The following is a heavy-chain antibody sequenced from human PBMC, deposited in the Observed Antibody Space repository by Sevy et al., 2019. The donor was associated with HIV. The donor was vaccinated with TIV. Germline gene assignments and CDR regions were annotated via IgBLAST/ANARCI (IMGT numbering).Heavy chain of an antibody. J-gene: IGHJ1*01. CDR1: GGSINNKAYY. Sequence: SETLSLTCTVSGGSINNKAYYWAWIRQPPGKGREWIGSMSYSGNSYYNPSLNCRVTISLDTSKNQFSLRLTFVTAADTAVYYCARRLAAAGGGNEYFQPWGQGTLVTVSS. CDR2: MSYSGNS. CDR3: ARRLAAAGGGNEYFQP. D-gene: IGHD6-13*01. V-gene: IGHV4-39*01.